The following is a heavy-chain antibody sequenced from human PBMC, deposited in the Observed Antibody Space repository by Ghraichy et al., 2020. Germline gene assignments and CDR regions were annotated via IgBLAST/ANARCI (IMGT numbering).Heavy chain of an antibody. Sequence: GGSLRLSCAASGFTFSSYGMHWVRQAPGKGLEWVAFIRYDGSNKYYADSVKGRFTISRDNSKNTLYLQMNSLRAEDTAVYYCAKGAITGTIYFDYWGQGTLVTVSS. CDR1: GFTFSSYG. J-gene: IGHJ4*02. CDR2: IRYDGSNK. D-gene: IGHD1-7*01. CDR3: AKGAITGTIYFDY. V-gene: IGHV3-30*02.